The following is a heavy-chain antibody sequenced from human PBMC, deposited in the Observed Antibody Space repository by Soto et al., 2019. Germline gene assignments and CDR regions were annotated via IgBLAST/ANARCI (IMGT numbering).Heavy chain of an antibody. CDR3: GKGGGFGTGAYYNVAY. V-gene: IGHV3-23*01. D-gene: IGHD3-10*01. CDR1: GFSFCSYA. J-gene: IGHJ4*02. Sequence: PGGSLRLSCTASGFSFCSYAMTWVRQAPGKGLEWVSSTTDDGGRTFYADSVKGRFTISRDNSNNRLYLQMNSLRAEDTAFYYCGKGGGFGTGAYYNVAYWGQGTLVTVSS. CDR2: TTDDGGRT.